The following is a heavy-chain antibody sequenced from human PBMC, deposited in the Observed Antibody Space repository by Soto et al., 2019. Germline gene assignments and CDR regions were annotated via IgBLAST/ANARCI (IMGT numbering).Heavy chain of an antibody. V-gene: IGHV4-31*03. D-gene: IGHD3-3*01. CDR2: IYDSGST. Sequence: SETLSLTCTVSGGSISGGGYYWSWIRKHPGKGREGIGYIYDSGSTYYNPSLKSRVTISVDTSKNQFSLKLSSVTAADTAVYYCARADVWTYYFDYWGQGTLVTVSS. CDR3: ARADVWTYYFDY. CDR1: GGSISGGGYY. J-gene: IGHJ4*02.